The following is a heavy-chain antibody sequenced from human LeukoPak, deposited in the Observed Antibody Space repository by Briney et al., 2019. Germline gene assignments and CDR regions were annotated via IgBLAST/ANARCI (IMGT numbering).Heavy chain of an antibody. CDR2: IKQDGSEK. CDR1: GFTFSSYG. CDR3: AREGDYDSRNPDY. Sequence: GRSLRLSCAASGFTFSSYGMHWVRQAPGKGLEWVANIKQDGSEKYYVDSVKGRFTISRDNAKNSLYLQMNSLRAEDTAVYYCAREGDYDSRNPDYWGQGTLVTVSS. V-gene: IGHV3-7*01. J-gene: IGHJ4*02. D-gene: IGHD3-22*01.